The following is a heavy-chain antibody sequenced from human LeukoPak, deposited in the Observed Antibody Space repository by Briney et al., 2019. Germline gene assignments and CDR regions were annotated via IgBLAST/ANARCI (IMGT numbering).Heavy chain of an antibody. Sequence: PSETLSLTCTVSGGSIGSGGYYWSWIRQHPGKGLEWIGYIYHSGSTFYNPSLKSRVTISVDTSKNQFSLKLSSVTAADTAVYYCARGRRYYYGSGSLSRHFDYWGQGTLVTVSS. CDR3: ARGRRYYYGSGSLSRHFDY. J-gene: IGHJ4*02. CDR1: GGSIGSGGYY. V-gene: IGHV4-31*03. CDR2: IYHSGST. D-gene: IGHD3-10*01.